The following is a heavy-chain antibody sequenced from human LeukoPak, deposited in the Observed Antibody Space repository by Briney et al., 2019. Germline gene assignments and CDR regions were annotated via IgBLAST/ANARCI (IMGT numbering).Heavy chain of an antibody. V-gene: IGHV4-34*01. Sequence: PSETLSLTCAVYGGSFSGYYWTWIRQSPGKGLEWLGEIKYSGSTTYNPSLRRRVTMSVDSSKNQFSLRLSSVTAAGTAVYYCARLFFAFGESYFYSYHMDVWGKGTTVIISS. CDR2: IKYSGST. D-gene: IGHD3-10*01. CDR1: GGSFSGYY. J-gene: IGHJ6*03. CDR3: ARLFFAFGESYFYSYHMDV.